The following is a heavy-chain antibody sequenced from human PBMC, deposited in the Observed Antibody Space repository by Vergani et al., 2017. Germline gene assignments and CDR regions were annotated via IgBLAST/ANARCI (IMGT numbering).Heavy chain of an antibody. CDR1: GGSFSGYY. Sequence: QVQLQQWGAGLLKPSETLSLTCAVYGGSFSGYYWSWIRQPPGKGLEWIGEINHSGSTNYNPSLKSRVTISVDTSKNQFSLKLSSVTAADTAVYYCARGTRSNYVGYDYYYYYMDVWGKGTTVTVSS. CDR2: INHSGST. V-gene: IGHV4-34*01. J-gene: IGHJ6*03. D-gene: IGHD4/OR15-4a*01. CDR3: ARGTRSNYVGYDYYYYYMDV.